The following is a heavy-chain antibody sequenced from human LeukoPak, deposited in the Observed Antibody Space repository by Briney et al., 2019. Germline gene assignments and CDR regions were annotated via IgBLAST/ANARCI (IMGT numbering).Heavy chain of an antibody. Sequence: GASVKVSCEASGYTFTSYDINWVRQATGQGLEWMGWMNPNSGNTGYAQKFQGRVTMTRNTSISTAYMELSSLRSEDTAVYYCARAARYCSGGSCYFRYYMDVWGKGTTVTVSS. J-gene: IGHJ6*03. CDR1: GYTFTSYD. V-gene: IGHV1-8*01. CDR2: MNPNSGNT. CDR3: ARAARYCSGGSCYFRYYMDV. D-gene: IGHD2-15*01.